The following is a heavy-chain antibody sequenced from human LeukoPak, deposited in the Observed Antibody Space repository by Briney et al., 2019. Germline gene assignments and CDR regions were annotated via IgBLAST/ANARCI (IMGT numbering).Heavy chain of an antibody. CDR3: IRYYDLEFSDDY. J-gene: IGHJ4*02. CDR2: IKPDGSEK. V-gene: IGHV3-7*03. D-gene: IGHD3-3*01. Sequence: PGGSLRLSCAASGLIFSKYWMTWVRQAPGKGLEWVASIKPDGSEKYYLDSVKGRFTISRDNAKNSLYLQMNSLKTEDTAVYYCIRYYDLEFSDDYWGQGTLVTVSS. CDR1: GLIFSKYW.